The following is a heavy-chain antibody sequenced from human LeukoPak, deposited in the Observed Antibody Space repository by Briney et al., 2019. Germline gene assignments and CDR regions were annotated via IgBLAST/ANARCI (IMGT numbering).Heavy chain of an antibody. CDR2: IYHSGST. V-gene: IGHV4-38-2*02. Sequence: SETLSLTCTVSGYSISSGYYWGWIRQPPGKGLEWIGSIYHSGSTYYNPSLKSRVTISVDTSKNQFSLKLSSVTAADTAVYYCAREKRRNYYDSSGYSDYWGQGTLVTVSS. CDR1: GYSISSGYY. CDR3: AREKRRNYYDSSGYSDY. D-gene: IGHD3-22*01. J-gene: IGHJ4*02.